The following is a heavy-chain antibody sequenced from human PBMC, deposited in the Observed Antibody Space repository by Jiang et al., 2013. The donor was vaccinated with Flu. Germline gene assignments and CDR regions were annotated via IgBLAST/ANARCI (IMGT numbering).Heavy chain of an antibody. J-gene: IGHJ4*02. Sequence: SVKVSCKASGYTFTGYYMHWVRQAPGQGLEWMGWINPNSGGTNYAQRFQGWVTMTRDTSISTAYMELSRLRSDDTAVYYCAREDIPLVRGVDYWGQGTLVTVSS. V-gene: IGHV1-2*04. CDR2: INPNSGGT. D-gene: IGHD3-10*01. CDR3: AREDIPLVRGVDY. CDR1: GYTFTGYY.